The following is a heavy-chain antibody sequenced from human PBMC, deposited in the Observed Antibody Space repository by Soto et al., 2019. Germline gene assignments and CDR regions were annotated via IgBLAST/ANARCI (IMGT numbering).Heavy chain of an antibody. CDR3: AVSTGGYYYGDGFDI. J-gene: IGHJ3*02. CDR1: GFTFSSYW. Sequence: PGGSLRLSCAASGFTFSSYWMSWVRQAPGKGLEWVANIKQDGSEKYYVDSVTGRFTISRDTDKHSMYLQMNSLRAEDTAVYYWAVSTGGYYYGDGFDIWGQGTMVTVSS. V-gene: IGHV3-7*03. CDR2: IKQDGSEK. D-gene: IGHD3-22*01.